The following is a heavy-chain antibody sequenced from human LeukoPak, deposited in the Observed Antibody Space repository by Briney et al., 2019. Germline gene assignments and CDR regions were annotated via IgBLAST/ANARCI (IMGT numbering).Heavy chain of an antibody. D-gene: IGHD3-22*01. V-gene: IGHV3-21*04. J-gene: IGHJ4*02. CDR3: AKASAMIVVVSKHFDY. CDR2: ISSSSSYT. Sequence: GGSLRLSCVVSGFSFNTYYMDWVRQAPGKGLEWVSSISSSSSYTYYADSVKGRFTISRDNSKNTLYLQMNSLRAEDTAVYYCAKASAMIVVVSKHFDYWGQGTLVTVSS. CDR1: GFSFNTYY.